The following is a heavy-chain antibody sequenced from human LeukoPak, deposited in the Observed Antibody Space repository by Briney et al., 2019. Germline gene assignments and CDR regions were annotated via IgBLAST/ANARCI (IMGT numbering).Heavy chain of an antibody. Sequence: SETLSLTCTVSGGSISSYYWSWIRQPPGKGLEWIGYIYYSGSTYYNPSLKSRVTISVDTSKNQFSLKLSSVTAADTAVYYCAGGTRRSSYGSFDPWGQGTLVAASS. J-gene: IGHJ5*02. CDR2: IYYSGST. CDR1: GGSISSYY. V-gene: IGHV4-59*06. D-gene: IGHD5-18*01. CDR3: AGGTRRSSYGSFDP.